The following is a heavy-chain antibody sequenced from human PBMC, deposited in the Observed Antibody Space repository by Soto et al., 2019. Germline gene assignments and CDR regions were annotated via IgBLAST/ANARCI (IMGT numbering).Heavy chain of an antibody. J-gene: IGHJ5*02. V-gene: IGHV3-48*02. CDR2: ISSSSSTI. D-gene: IGHD3-10*01. Sequence: EVQLVESGGGLVQPGGSLRLSCAASGFTFSSYSMNWVRQAPGKGLEWVSYISSSSSTIYYVDSVKGRFTISRDNAKNSLYLQMNSLRDEDTAVYYCAREGTRGGFLNWFDPWGQGTLVTVSS. CDR1: GFTFSSYS. CDR3: AREGTRGGFLNWFDP.